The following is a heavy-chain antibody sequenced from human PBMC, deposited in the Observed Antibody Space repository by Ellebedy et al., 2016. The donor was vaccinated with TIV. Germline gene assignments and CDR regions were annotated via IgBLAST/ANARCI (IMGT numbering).Heavy chain of an antibody. J-gene: IGHJ3*02. CDR2: IYHSGST. CDR1: GYSISSGSY. CDR3: ATFRNLDGFDI. D-gene: IGHD2/OR15-2a*01. Sequence: SETLSLTCAVSGYSISSGSYWGWIRQPPGKGLEWIGSIYHSGSTYYNPSLKRRVSISMDTSRHQFSLKLRSVTAADTAVYYCATFRNLDGFDIWGQGKMVTVSS. V-gene: IGHV4-38-2*01.